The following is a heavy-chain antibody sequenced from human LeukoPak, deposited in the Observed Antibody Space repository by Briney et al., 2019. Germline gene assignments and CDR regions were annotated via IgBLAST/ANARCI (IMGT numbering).Heavy chain of an antibody. Sequence: PGESLKISCQVSGYIFTNYWIGWVRQMPGKGLESMGIIYPADSDTTCSPSFEGQVTISADKSIDTVYLQWSSLKASDTATYYCARQSRDGSKTRGYYFDSWGQGTLVTVSS. V-gene: IGHV5-51*01. CDR1: GYIFTNYW. D-gene: IGHD3-10*01. J-gene: IGHJ4*02. CDR2: IYPADSDT. CDR3: ARQSRDGSKTRGYYFDS.